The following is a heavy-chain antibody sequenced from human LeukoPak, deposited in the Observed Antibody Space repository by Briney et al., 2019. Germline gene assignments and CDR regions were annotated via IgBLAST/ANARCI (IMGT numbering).Heavy chain of an antibody. Sequence: GGSLRLSCAASGFTFSSYWMSWVRQAPGKGLEWVANIKQDGSEKYYVDSVKGRFTISRDNAKNSLYLQMNSLRAEDTAVYYCAREPCSTSCKHNWFDPWGQGTLVTVSS. CDR3: AREPCSTSCKHNWFDP. V-gene: IGHV3-7*01. CDR2: IKQDGSEK. CDR1: GFTFSSYW. J-gene: IGHJ5*02. D-gene: IGHD2-2*01.